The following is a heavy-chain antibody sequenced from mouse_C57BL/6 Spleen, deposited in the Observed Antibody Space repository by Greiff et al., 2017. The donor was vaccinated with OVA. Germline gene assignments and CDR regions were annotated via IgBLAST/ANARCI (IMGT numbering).Heavy chain of an antibody. Sequence: QVQLQRPGAELVRPGSSVKLSCKASGYTFTSYWMDWVKQRPGQGLEWIGNIYPSDSETHYNQKFKDKATLTVDKSSSTAYMQLSSLTSEDSAVYYCARGGPITTVVASNFDYWGQGTTLTVSS. CDR1: GYTFTSYW. D-gene: IGHD1-1*01. V-gene: IGHV1-61*01. CDR2: IYPSDSET. J-gene: IGHJ2*01. CDR3: ARGGPITTVVASNFDY.